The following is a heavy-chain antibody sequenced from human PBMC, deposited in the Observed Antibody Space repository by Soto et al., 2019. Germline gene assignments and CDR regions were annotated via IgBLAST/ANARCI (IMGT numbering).Heavy chain of an antibody. CDR3: ARGIAAAHDAFDI. D-gene: IGHD6-13*01. J-gene: IGHJ3*02. CDR2: IYSGGST. Sequence: EVQLVESGGGLVQPGGSLRLSCAASGFTVSSNYMSWVRQAPGKGLEWVSVIYSGGSTYYADSVNGRFTISRDNSKNTLYLQMNSLRAEDTAVYYCARGIAAAHDAFDIWGQGTMVTVSS. CDR1: GFTVSSNY. V-gene: IGHV3-66*01.